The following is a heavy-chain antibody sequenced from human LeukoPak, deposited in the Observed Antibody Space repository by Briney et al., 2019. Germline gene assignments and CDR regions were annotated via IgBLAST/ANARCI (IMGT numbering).Heavy chain of an antibody. Sequence: GGSLRLSCAASGFTFSNHGMNWVRQASGKGLEWLSSISPRGGGTYYADSVKGRFTISRDNSKNTLYLQMNSLRAEDTAVYYCAKDRGRQLVLSPRRSYYYYYYMDVWGKGTTVTISS. CDR3: AKDRGRQLVLSPRRSYYYYYYMDV. V-gene: IGHV3-23*01. CDR1: GFTFSNHG. J-gene: IGHJ6*03. CDR2: ISPRGGGT. D-gene: IGHD6-13*01.